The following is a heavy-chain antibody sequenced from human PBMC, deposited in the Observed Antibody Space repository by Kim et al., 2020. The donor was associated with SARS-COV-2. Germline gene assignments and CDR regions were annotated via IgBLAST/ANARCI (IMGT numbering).Heavy chain of an antibody. Sequence: SETLSLTCTVSGGSISSYYWSWIRQPAGKGLEWIGRIYTSGSTNYNPSLKSRVTMSVDTSKNQFSLKLSSVTAADTAVYYCARAPRPLVKSYYYDSSGYPPGVAFDIWGQGTMVTVSS. CDR3: ARAPRPLVKSYYYDSSGYPPGVAFDI. J-gene: IGHJ3*02. D-gene: IGHD3-22*01. CDR1: GGSISSYY. V-gene: IGHV4-4*07. CDR2: IYTSGST.